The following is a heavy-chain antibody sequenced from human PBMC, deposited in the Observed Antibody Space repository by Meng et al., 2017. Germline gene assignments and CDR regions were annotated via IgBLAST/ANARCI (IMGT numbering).Heavy chain of an antibody. J-gene: IGHJ4*02. Sequence: GGSLRLSCQGSGYTFTNYWIGWVRQMPGKGLEWMGIIYPGDSETTYSPSFQGQVTISADKSITTAYLQWSSLKASDTAMYYCARMGHCDGGSCYSYDFWGQGTLVTVSS. V-gene: IGHV5-51*01. CDR1: GYTFTNYW. CDR3: ARMGHCDGGSCYSYDF. CDR2: IYPGDSET. D-gene: IGHD2-15*01.